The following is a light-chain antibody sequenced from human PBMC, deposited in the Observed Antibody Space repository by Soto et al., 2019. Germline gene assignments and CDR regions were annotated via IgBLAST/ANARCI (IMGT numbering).Light chain of an antibody. CDR3: VLYIGSSWV. CDR2: STN. Sequence: QTVVTQEPSFSVSPGGTVTLTCALSSGSVSTNYCPSWYQQTPGQAPRTLIYSTNTRSSGVPDRFSGSILGNKAALTIPGAQADDESDYYCVLYIGSSWVFGGGTKLTVL. J-gene: IGLJ3*02. V-gene: IGLV8-61*01. CDR1: SGSVSTNYC.